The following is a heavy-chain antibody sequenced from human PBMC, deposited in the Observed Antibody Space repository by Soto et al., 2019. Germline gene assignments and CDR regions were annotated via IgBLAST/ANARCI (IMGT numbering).Heavy chain of an antibody. CDR2: TYYRSKWYN. Sequence: SQTLSLPCAISGDSVSSNTASWNWIRQSPSRGLEWLGRTYYRSKWYNDYAVSVKRRIIINPDTSKNHFSLHLNSVTPEDTAVYYCAGEGYYDFWSGPCRGAPAGYGMDGWGQGTTVT. D-gene: IGHD3-3*01. J-gene: IGHJ6*02. V-gene: IGHV6-1*01. CDR3: AGEGYYDFWSGPCRGAPAGYGMDG. CDR1: GDSVSSNTAS.